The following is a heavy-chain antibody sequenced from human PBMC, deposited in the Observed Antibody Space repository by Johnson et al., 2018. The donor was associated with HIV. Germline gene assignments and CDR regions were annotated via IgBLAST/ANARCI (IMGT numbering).Heavy chain of an antibody. J-gene: IGHJ3*02. CDR1: GFTLSSYW. D-gene: IGHD3-10*01. V-gene: IGHV3-74*02. CDR3: AIDMVRGVKAVGAFDI. Sequence: VQLVESGGGLVQPGGSLRLSCAASGFTLSSYWMHWVRQAPGKGLVWVSRINSDGSSTSYADSVKGRFTISRDNAKNTLYLQINSLRGEDTAVYYCAIDMVRGVKAVGAFDIWGQGTMVTVSS. CDR2: INSDGSST.